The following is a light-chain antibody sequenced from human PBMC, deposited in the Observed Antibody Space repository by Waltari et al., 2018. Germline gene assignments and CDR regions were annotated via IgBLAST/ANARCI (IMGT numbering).Light chain of an antibody. CDR2: GNS. J-gene: IGLJ3*02. V-gene: IGLV1-40*01. CDR3: QSYDSSLSGSGV. Sequence: QSILTQPPSVSGAPGQRVTIPCTGSSSNIGAGYDVHWYQQVPGTAPKLLIYGNSIRPSGVPDRFSGSKSGTSASLDITGLQAEDEADYYCQSYDSSLSGSGVFGGGTKLTVL. CDR1: SSNIGAGYD.